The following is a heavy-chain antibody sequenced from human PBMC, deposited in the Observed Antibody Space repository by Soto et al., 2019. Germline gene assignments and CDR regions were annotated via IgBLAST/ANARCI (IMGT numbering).Heavy chain of an antibody. V-gene: IGHV4-31*03. CDR2: IYYSGST. CDR1: GGSISSGGYY. D-gene: IGHD2-2*01. CDR3: ARERSASSTSCCDWFDP. Sequence: SETLSLTCTVSGGSISSGGYYWSWIRQHPGKGLEWIGYIYYSGSTYYNPSLKSRVTISVDTSKNQFSLKLSSVTAADTAVYYCARERSASSTSCCDWFDPWGQGTLVTVSS. J-gene: IGHJ5*02.